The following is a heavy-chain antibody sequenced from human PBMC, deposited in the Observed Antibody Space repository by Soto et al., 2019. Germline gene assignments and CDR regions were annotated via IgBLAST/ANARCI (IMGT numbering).Heavy chain of an antibody. CDR1: GGSISSGGYY. D-gene: IGHD6-6*01. CDR3: ASSTARPVLFDY. Sequence: QVQMQESGPGLVKPSQTLSLTSTVSGGSISSGGYYWSWIRQHPGKGLEWIGYIYYSGSTYYNPSLKSRVTISVDTSKNQFSLKLSSVTAADTAVYYCASSTARPVLFDYWGQGTLVTVSS. CDR2: IYYSGST. J-gene: IGHJ4*02. V-gene: IGHV4-31*03.